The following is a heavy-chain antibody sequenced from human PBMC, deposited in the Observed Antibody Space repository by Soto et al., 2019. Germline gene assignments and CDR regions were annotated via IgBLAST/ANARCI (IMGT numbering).Heavy chain of an antibody. V-gene: IGHV3-30-3*01. CDR3: ARDPYTLYYLDY. J-gene: IGHJ4*02. Sequence: GGSLRLSCAASGFPFSTYTLHWVRQAPGKGLEWVASMTFDGNNKYYADSVKGRFTISRDNSKNTLYLQVNSLRAEDTAVFYCARDPYTLYYLDYWGQGTLVTVSS. CDR2: MTFDGNNK. CDR1: GFPFSTYT. D-gene: IGHD2-2*02.